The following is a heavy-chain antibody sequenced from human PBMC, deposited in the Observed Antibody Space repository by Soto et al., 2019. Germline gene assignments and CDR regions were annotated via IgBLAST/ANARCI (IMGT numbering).Heavy chain of an antibody. D-gene: IGHD3-22*01. CDR2: ISYDGSNK. J-gene: IGHJ4*02. Sequence: PVGSLRLSCAASGFTFSSYGMHWFRQAPVNGLEWVAFISYDGSNKYYADSVKGRFTISRDNSKNTLYLQMNSLRAEDTDVYYCAKDQRQYYYDSSGYPGLDYWGQGTLVTSPQ. V-gene: IGHV3-30*18. CDR3: AKDQRQYYYDSSGYPGLDY. CDR1: GFTFSSYG.